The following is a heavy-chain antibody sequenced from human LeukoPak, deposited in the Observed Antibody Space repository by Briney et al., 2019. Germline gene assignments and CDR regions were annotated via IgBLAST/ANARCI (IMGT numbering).Heavy chain of an antibody. CDR2: IDWDDDK. J-gene: IGHJ4*02. D-gene: IGHD1-26*01. V-gene: IGHV2-70*12. Sequence: SGPALVKPTQTLTLTCTFSGFSLSSRGMCVNWIRQPPGKALEWLARIDWDDDKYYSTSLKTRLTVSKDTSKNQVVLTMTNMDPVDTATYYCAHRRGAPGYFDYWGQGTLVTVSS. CDR3: AHRRGAPGYFDY. CDR1: GFSLSSRGMC.